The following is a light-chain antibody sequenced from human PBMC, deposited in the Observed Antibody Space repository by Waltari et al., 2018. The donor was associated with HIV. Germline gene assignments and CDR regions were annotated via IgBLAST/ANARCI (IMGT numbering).Light chain of an antibody. CDR2: DES. CDR3: GV. Sequence: SYVLTQPPSVSVAPGQTATITCGGNNIGSKSVHWYQQKSGQAPVLVVHDESDRPSGIPERFSGSNSGNAATLTISTVDVWDSSSDHRGVFGGGTKVTVL. V-gene: IGLV3-21*02. CDR1: NIGSKS. J-gene: IGLJ3*02.